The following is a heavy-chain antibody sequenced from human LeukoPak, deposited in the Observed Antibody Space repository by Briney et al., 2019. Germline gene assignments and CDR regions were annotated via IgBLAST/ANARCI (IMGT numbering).Heavy chain of an antibody. CDR2: ISSSSSYI. CDR1: GFTFSDYY. J-gene: IGHJ4*02. CDR3: ARSYYYGSGSYFALDY. V-gene: IGHV3-11*06. Sequence: PGGSLRLSCAASGFTFSDYYMSWIRQAPGKGLEWVSSISSSSSYIYYADSVKGRFTISRDNAKNSLYLQMNSLRAEDTAVYYCARSYYYGSGSYFALDYWGQGTLVTVSS. D-gene: IGHD3-10*01.